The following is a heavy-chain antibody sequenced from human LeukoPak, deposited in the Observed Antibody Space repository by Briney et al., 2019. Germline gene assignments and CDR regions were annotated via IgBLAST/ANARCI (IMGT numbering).Heavy chain of an antibody. CDR3: ARAQVGYNWFDP. CDR2: ISRSQTYI. CDR1: GFAVSDYT. V-gene: IGHV3-21*01. J-gene: IGHJ5*02. Sequence: PGGSLRLSCAASGFAVSDYTMNWVRQAPGKGLEWISSISRSQTYIYYADSVKGRFAISKDNAENSLYLQMNSLRAEDTAVYYCARAQVGYNWFDPWGQGTLVSVSS. D-gene: IGHD1-26*01.